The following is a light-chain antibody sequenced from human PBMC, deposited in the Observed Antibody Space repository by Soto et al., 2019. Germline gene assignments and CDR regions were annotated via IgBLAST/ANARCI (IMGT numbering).Light chain of an antibody. CDR3: QTWGTGIVV. Sequence: QSVLTQSPSASASLGASVKLTCTLSSGHSSYAIAWHQQQPEKGPRYLMTLNSDGSHSKGDGIPDRFSGSSSGAERYLTISRLQSEDEADYYCQTWGTGIVVFGGGTKLTVL. V-gene: IGLV4-69*01. J-gene: IGLJ2*01. CDR1: SGHSSYA. CDR2: LNSDGSH.